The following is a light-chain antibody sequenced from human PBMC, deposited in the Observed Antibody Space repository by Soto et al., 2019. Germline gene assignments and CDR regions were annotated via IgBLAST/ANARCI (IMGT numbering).Light chain of an antibody. CDR1: QGIRSN. CDR2: GAS. Sequence: IQLTQSPSSLSASVGDRVTITCRASQGIRSNLAWFQQKPGKAPKLLIYGASTLQSGVPSRFSSSGSGTDFTLTISSLEPEDSATYYCQQLNNYPWTFGQGTKVEFK. J-gene: IGKJ1*01. V-gene: IGKV1-9*01. CDR3: QQLNNYPWT.